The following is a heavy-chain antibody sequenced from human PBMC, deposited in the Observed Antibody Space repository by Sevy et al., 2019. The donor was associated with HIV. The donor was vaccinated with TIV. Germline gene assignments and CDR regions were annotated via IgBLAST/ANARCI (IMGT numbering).Heavy chain of an antibody. J-gene: IGHJ4*02. D-gene: IGHD3-22*01. CDR3: ARVDYYDTSASDY. CDR2: ISSGSSYI. Sequence: GGSLRLSCAASGFTFNYYSMNWVRQAPGKGLEWVGSISSGSSYIKYGDSVKGRFTISRDKAKNSLYLQLNSPRAEDTAIYYCARVDYYDTSASDYWGQGTLVTVSS. CDR1: GFTFNYYS. V-gene: IGHV3-21*01.